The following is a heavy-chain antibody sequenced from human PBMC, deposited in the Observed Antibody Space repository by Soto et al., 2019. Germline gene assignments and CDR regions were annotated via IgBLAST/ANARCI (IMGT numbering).Heavy chain of an antibody. V-gene: IGHV4-59*01. J-gene: IGHJ4*02. CDR3: ARSIAVPSSHIDH. CDR1: GGSISGYY. Sequence: PWETLSLTCSVSGGSISGYYWSWIRQAPGKGLEWIGYVYDTGSTSYNPSLQSRVTISVDTSKKQFSLSLRLVTAADTAVYFCARSIAVPSSHIDHWGQGTRVTVSS. D-gene: IGHD6-6*01. CDR2: VYDTGST.